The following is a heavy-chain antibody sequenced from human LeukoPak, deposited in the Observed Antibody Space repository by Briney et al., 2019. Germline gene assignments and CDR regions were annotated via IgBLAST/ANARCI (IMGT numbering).Heavy chain of an antibody. J-gene: IGHJ3*02. CDR3: ARVRVSGAFDI. D-gene: IGHD6-13*01. V-gene: IGHV3-64*01. CDR2: ISSNGDST. Sequence: GGSLRLSCAASGFTFSSYSMHWVRQAPGKGLEYVSAISSNGDSTYYANSVKGRFTISRDNSKNTLYLQMGSLRAEDMAVYYCARVRVSGAFDIWGQGTMVTVSS. CDR1: GFTFSSYS.